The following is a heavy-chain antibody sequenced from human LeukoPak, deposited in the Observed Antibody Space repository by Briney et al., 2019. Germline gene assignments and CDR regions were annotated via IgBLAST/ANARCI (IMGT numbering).Heavy chain of an antibody. V-gene: IGHV1-2*06. CDR2: INLNSGGT. CDR1: GYTFTGYY. D-gene: IGHD1-26*01. J-gene: IGHJ4*02. Sequence: ASVKVSCKASGYTFTGYYMHWVRQAPGQGLEWMGRINLNSGGTNYAQKFQGRVTMTRDTSISTAYMELSRLRSDDTAVYYCARLRGSYYRAFDYWGQGTLVTVSS. CDR3: ARLRGSYYRAFDY.